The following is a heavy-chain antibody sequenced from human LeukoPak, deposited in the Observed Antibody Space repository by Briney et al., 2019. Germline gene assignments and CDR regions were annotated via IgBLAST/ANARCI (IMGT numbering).Heavy chain of an antibody. Sequence: GGSLRLSCAASGFTFSSYWMHWVRHAPGKGLVWVSRINSDGSSTSYADSVKGRFTISRDNAKNTLYLQMNSLRAEDTAVYYCATLGGYDSSGYYYDYWGQGTLVTVSS. CDR2: INSDGSST. V-gene: IGHV3-74*01. CDR1: GFTFSSYW. D-gene: IGHD3-22*01. J-gene: IGHJ4*02. CDR3: ATLGGYDSSGYYYDY.